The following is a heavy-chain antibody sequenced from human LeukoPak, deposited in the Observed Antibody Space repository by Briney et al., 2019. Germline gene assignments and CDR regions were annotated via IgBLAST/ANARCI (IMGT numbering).Heavy chain of an antibody. D-gene: IGHD6-19*01. CDR1: GGSISSGDYY. Sequence: SETLSLTCTVSGGSISSGDYYWSWIRQPPGKGLEWIGYIYYSGSTNYNPSLKSRVTISVDTSKKQFSLKVRTVTAADTAVYYCARAEAGSIDYWGQGTLVTVSS. CDR3: ARAEAGSIDY. V-gene: IGHV4-61*08. J-gene: IGHJ4*02. CDR2: IYYSGST.